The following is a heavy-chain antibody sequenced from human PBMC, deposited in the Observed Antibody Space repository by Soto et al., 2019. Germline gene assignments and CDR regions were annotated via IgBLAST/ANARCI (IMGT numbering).Heavy chain of an antibody. D-gene: IGHD3-16*02. Sequence: QVQLVESGGGVVQPGRSLRLSCAASGFTFSSYAMHWVRQAPGKGLEWVAVISYDGGDKYYADSVKGRFTISRDNSKNTLNLQMNSLRADDTAVYYCAKGLGEISPESYDYWGQGTLITVSS. CDR2: ISYDGGDK. CDR1: GFTFSSYA. CDR3: AKGLGEISPESYDY. J-gene: IGHJ4*02. V-gene: IGHV3-30*18.